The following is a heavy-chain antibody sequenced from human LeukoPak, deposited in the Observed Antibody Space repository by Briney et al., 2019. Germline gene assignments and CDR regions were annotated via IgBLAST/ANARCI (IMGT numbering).Heavy chain of an antibody. J-gene: IGHJ4*02. D-gene: IGHD6-19*01. CDR2: ISSSGSTI. V-gene: IGHV3-11*04. CDR1: GFTFSDYY. Sequence: GGSLRLSCAASGFTFSDYYMSWIRQAPGKGLEWVSYISSSGSTIYYADSVKGRFTISRDNAKNSLYLQMSSLRAEDTAVYYCARRLIAVAGYYFDYWGQGTLVTVSS. CDR3: ARRLIAVAGYYFDY.